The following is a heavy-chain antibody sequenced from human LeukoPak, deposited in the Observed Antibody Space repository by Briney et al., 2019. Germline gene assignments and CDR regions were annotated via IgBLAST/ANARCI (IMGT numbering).Heavy chain of an antibody. D-gene: IGHD2-21*01. Sequence: GGSLRLSCAVSGFTFSDYYMTWIRQAPGKGLEWVSHISRSSGTIYYADSVQGRFTVSRDNGKKSLYLQMSYLRAEDTAVYYCVREAKMTNILWGQGTLVTVSS. CDR1: GFTFSDYY. CDR2: ISRSSGTI. J-gene: IGHJ4*02. CDR3: VREAKMTNIL. V-gene: IGHV3-11*01.